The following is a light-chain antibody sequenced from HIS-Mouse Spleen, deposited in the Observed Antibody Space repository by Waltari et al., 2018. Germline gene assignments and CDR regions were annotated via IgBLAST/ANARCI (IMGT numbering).Light chain of an antibody. Sequence: DIQLTQSPSFLSASVGDRVTITCRASQGISSYLAWYQQKPGKAPKLLIYAASTLQSGVPSRFSGSGSGTEFTLTISSLQPEDFANYYCQQLNSYIFTFGPGTKVDIK. CDR3: QQLNSYIFT. V-gene: IGKV1-9*01. CDR2: AAS. CDR1: QGISSY. J-gene: IGKJ3*01.